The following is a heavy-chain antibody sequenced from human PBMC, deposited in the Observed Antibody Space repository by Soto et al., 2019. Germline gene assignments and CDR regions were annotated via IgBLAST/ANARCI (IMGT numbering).Heavy chain of an antibody. D-gene: IGHD1-1*01. Sequence: GGSLRLSCAASGFTFSSYGMHWVRQAPGKGLEWVAVISYDGSNKYYADSVKGRFTISRDNSKNMLYLQMYSLLSEDTAVYYCARDWKMFDYWGQGTLVTVSS. CDR2: ISYDGSNK. V-gene: IGHV3-30*03. CDR3: ARDWKMFDY. J-gene: IGHJ4*02. CDR1: GFTFSSYG.